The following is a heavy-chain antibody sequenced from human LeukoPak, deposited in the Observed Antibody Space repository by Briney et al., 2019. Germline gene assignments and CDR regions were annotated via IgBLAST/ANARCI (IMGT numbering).Heavy chain of an antibody. V-gene: IGHV4-59*01. CDR1: GGSISSYY. Sequence: SETLSLTCTVSGGSISSYYWSWTRQPPGKGLEWIGYIYYSGSTNYNPSLKSRVTISVDTSKNQFSLKLSSVTAADTAVYYCARARGSSWYVYWGQGTLVTVSS. D-gene: IGHD6-13*01. CDR3: ARARGSSWYVY. J-gene: IGHJ4*02. CDR2: IYYSGST.